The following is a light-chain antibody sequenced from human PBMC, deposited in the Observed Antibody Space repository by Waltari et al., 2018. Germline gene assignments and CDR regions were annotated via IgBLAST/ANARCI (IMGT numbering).Light chain of an antibody. CDR3: QQSYSTPRT. J-gene: IGKJ1*01. CDR1: QTISTY. V-gene: IGKV1-39*01. Sequence: DIQMTQSPSSLSASVGDRVTITCRASQTISTYLNWYQQKPGKAPKLLIYAASTLQSGVPSTFSGSGSGTDFTLTISSLRPEDFATYYCQQSYSTPRTFGQGTKKEIK. CDR2: AAS.